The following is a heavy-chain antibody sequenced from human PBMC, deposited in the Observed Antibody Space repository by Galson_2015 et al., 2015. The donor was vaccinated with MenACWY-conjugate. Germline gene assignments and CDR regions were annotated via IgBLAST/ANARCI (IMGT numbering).Heavy chain of an antibody. D-gene: IGHD1-7*01. CDR3: AKVLSRSRNYWYGLDV. J-gene: IGHJ6*02. Sequence: SLRLSCAASGFTFSVYPMNWVRQALGEVLESIASISGSGDDTYYADSVKGRFTISRDNSRNTLYLQMDRLSVEDTATYYCAKVLSRSRNYWYGLDVWGQGTPVTVSS. CDR1: GFTFSVYP. V-gene: IGHV3-23*01. CDR2: ISGSGDDT.